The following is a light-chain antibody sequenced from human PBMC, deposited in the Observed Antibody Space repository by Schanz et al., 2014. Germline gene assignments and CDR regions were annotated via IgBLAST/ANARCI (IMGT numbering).Light chain of an antibody. CDR2: GNS. Sequence: QSVLTQPPSVSGAPGQRVTISCTGSSSNLGAGYDVHWFQQHPGTAPKLLIYGNSDRPSGVPDRFSGSKSGTSASLVITGLQADDEADYYCSSYTSSSTLVFGGGTKLTVL. CDR1: SSNLGAGYD. CDR3: SSYTSSSTLV. J-gene: IGLJ2*01. V-gene: IGLV1-40*01.